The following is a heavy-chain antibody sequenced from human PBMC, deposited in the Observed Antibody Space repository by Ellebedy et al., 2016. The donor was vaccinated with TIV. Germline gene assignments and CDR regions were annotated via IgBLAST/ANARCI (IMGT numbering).Heavy chain of an antibody. CDR1: GGSFSDYY. V-gene: IGHV4-34*01. D-gene: IGHD3-16*01. CDR3: ARALFDYVDN. J-gene: IGHJ4*02. CDR2: INHSGST. Sequence: MPSETLSLTCAVYGGSFSDYYWSWIRQPPGKGLEWIGEINHSGSTNYNPSLKSRVTISVDTSKNQFSVKLSSVTAADTAVYYCARALFDYVDNWGQGTLVTVSS.